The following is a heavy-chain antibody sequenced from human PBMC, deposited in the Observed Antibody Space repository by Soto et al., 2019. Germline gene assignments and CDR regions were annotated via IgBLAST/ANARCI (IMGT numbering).Heavy chain of an antibody. CDR2: ISAYNGNT. Sequence: ASVKVSCTASGYTFTIYGISWVRQAPGQGLEWMGWISAYNGNTNYAQKLQGRVTMTTDTSTSTAYMELRSLRSDDTAVYYCARDLVEFCGGDCYSSWFDPWGQGTLVTVSS. CDR3: ARDLVEFCGGDCYSSWFDP. CDR1: GYTFTIYG. D-gene: IGHD2-21*02. V-gene: IGHV1-18*01. J-gene: IGHJ5*02.